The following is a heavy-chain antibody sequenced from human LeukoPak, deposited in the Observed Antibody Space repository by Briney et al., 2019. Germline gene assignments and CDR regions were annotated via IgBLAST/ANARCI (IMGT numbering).Heavy chain of an antibody. D-gene: IGHD6-13*01. CDR2: ISGSGGST. J-gene: IGHJ4*02. Sequence: GGSLRLSCAASGFTFSSYWMSWVRQAPGKGLEWVSAISGSGGSTYYADSVKGRFTISRDNSKNTLYLQMNSLRAEDTAVYYCAKDPRRYSRTGGYFDYWGQGTLVTVSS. CDR1: GFTFSSYW. V-gene: IGHV3-23*01. CDR3: AKDPRRYSRTGGYFDY.